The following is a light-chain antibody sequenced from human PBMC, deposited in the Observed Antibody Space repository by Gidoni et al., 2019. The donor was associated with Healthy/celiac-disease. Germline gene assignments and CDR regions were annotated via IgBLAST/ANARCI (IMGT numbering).Light chain of an antibody. J-gene: IGKJ2*01. Sequence: DIQMTQSPSSLSASVGDRVTLTCRASQSISSYLNWYQQKPGKAPKLLIYAASSLQSGVPSRFSGSGSGTDFTLTISSLQPEDFATYYYQQSYSTPPYTFGQGTKLEIK. CDR3: QQSYSTPPYT. CDR1: QSISSY. CDR2: AAS. V-gene: IGKV1-39*01.